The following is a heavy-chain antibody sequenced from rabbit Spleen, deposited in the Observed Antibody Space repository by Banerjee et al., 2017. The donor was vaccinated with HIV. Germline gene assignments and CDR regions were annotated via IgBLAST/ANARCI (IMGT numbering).Heavy chain of an antibody. J-gene: IGHJ4*01. CDR2: INASTGKP. D-gene: IGHD2-1*01. Sequence: QSLEESGGDLVKPGASLTLTCTASGFSFSSSDYMCWVRQAPGKGLEWIACINASTGKPVYATWASGRFTISRTSSTTVTLRMTSLTAADRATYFCARGSATMTMVITGYYLNLWGPGTLVTVS. V-gene: IGHV1S40*01. CDR3: ARGSATMTMVITGYYLNL. CDR1: GFSFSSSDY.